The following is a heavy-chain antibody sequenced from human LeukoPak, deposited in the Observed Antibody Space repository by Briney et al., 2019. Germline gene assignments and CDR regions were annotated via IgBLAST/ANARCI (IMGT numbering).Heavy chain of an antibody. Sequence: ASVKVSCKASGYTFSDYFMFWVRQVPGHGLEWMGYINPKTGDTNYAQKLQGRVTMTTDTSTSTAYMELRSLRSDDTAVYYCARAAHDYSNTYFDYWGQGTLVTVSS. CDR2: INPKTGDT. V-gene: IGHV1-18*04. J-gene: IGHJ4*02. CDR1: GYTFSDYF. CDR3: ARAAHDYSNTYFDY. D-gene: IGHD4-11*01.